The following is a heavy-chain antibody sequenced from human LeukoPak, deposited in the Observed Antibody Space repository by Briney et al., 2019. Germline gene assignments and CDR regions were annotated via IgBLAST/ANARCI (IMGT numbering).Heavy chain of an antibody. J-gene: IGHJ6*02. CDR2: IYPGVSDA. CDR3: AREARRERRGYGMDV. Sequence: GESLKISCQGSGYSFTTYWLVWVRQMPGKGLEWMGIIYPGVSDARYSPSFQGQVTISADKSISTAYLQWSSLKASDTAMYYCAREARRERRGYGMDVWGQGTTVTVSS. D-gene: IGHD1-1*01. CDR1: GYSFTTYW. V-gene: IGHV5-51*01.